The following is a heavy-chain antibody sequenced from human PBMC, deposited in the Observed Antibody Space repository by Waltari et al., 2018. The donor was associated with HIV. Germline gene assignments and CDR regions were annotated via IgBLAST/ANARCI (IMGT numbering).Heavy chain of an antibody. CDR2: ITSSSSYI. D-gene: IGHD1-1*01. J-gene: IGHJ3*02. V-gene: IGHV3-21*02. CDR3: ARRTPTGTPHAFDM. CDR1: GFTFTPYS. Sequence: EVQLMASGGGLVKPGGSLRLSCAASGFTFTPYSMNWVRQAPGKGLEWVSSITSSSSYIYYGDSVRGRFTISRDNAKNSLYLQMNNVTVDDTAIYYCARRTPTGTPHAFDMWGQGTVVFVSS.